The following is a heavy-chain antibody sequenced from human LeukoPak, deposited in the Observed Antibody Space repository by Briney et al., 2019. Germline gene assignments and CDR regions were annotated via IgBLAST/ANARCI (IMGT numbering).Heavy chain of an antibody. Sequence: SETLSLTCTVSGGSISSYYWSWIRQPAGKGLEWIGRIYTSGSTNYNPSLKSRVTMSVDTSKNQFSLKLSSVTAADTAVYYCAGVLRFLEWLLMDVWGKGTTVTVSS. D-gene: IGHD3-3*01. CDR2: IYTSGST. CDR3: AGVLRFLEWLLMDV. J-gene: IGHJ6*04. CDR1: GGSISSYY. V-gene: IGHV4-4*07.